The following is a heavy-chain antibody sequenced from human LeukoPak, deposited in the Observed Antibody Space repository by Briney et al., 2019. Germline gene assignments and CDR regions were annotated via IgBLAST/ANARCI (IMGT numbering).Heavy chain of an antibody. V-gene: IGHV3-7*01. CDR1: GFTFSSYW. J-gene: IGHJ4*02. Sequence: TGGSLRLSCAASGFTFSSYWMNWVRQAPGKGLEWVANIKQDGSAKYYVDSVKGRFTISRDNAKNSLSLQMNSLRAEDTAVYYCARAFVSGNSDFGYWGQGTLVTVPS. D-gene: IGHD4-23*01. CDR3: ARAFVSGNSDFGY. CDR2: IKQDGSAK.